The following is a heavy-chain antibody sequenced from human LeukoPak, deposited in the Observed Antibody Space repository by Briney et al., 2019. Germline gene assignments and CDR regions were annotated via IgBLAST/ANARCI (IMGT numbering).Heavy chain of an antibody. V-gene: IGHV1-18*01. CDR3: AREGSCSGGSCYMWFDP. CDR2: ISAYNGNT. CDR1: GYTFTSYG. D-gene: IGHD2-15*01. Sequence: ASVKVSCKSAGYTFTSYGISWVRQAPGQGLELMGWISAYNGNTNYSQKLQGRGTMTTDTSTSTAYMELRSLRSDDTAVYYCAREGSCSGGSCYMWFDPWGQGTLVTVSS. J-gene: IGHJ5*02.